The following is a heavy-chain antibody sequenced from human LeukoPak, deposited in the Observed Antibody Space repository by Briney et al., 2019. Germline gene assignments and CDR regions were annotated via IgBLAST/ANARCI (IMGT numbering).Heavy chain of an antibody. V-gene: IGHV1-69*06. J-gene: IGHJ4*02. CDR2: IIPIFGTA. CDR1: GGTFSSYA. Sequence: GASVKVSCKASGGTFSSYAISWVRQAPGQGLEWMGGIIPIFGTANYAQKFQGRVTITADKSTSTAYMELSSLRSEDTAVYYCHLFARNSVYPIMITFGGVNDVFDSWGQGTLVTVSS. D-gene: IGHD3-16*01. CDR3: HLFARNSVYPIMITFGGVNDVFDS.